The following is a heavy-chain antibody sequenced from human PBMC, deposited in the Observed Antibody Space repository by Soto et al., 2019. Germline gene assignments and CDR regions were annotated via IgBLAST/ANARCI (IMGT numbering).Heavy chain of an antibody. D-gene: IGHD3-3*01. Sequence: GGSRRLSCAASGFTFTEGGWRWVRQAPGKGLEWVAVIWHDGRNKYYADSVRARFTSSRDNSRNTLYLQMNTLRAEDTALYYCARDFGSDQPIYSWGQGTPVTVSS. J-gene: IGHJ4*02. CDR3: ARDFGSDQPIYS. V-gene: IGHV3-33*01. CDR1: GFTFTEGG. CDR2: IWHDGRNK.